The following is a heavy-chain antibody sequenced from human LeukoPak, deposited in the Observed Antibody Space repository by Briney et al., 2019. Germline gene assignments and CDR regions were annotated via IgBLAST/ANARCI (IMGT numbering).Heavy chain of an antibody. CDR2: IWYDGSNK. V-gene: IGHV3-33*01. CDR1: GFTFSSYG. D-gene: IGHD3-10*01. Sequence: GGSLRLSCAASGFTFSSYGMHWVRQAPGKGLEWVAVIWYDGSNKYYADSVKGRFTISRDNSKNTLYLQMNSLRAEDTAVYYCARVSYYGSGSYLRMDVWDKGTTVTVSS. J-gene: IGHJ6*03. CDR3: ARVSYYGSGSYLRMDV.